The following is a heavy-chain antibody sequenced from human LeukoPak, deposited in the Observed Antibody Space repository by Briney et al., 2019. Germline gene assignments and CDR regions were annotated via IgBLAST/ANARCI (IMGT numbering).Heavy chain of an antibody. V-gene: IGHV3-7*01. CDR2: IKQDGSEK. D-gene: IGHD3-3*01. Sequence: GGSLRLSCAVSGFTFSSYWMSWVRQAPGKGLEWVANIKQDGSEKYYVDSVKGRFTISRDNAKNSLYLQMNSLRAEDTAVYYCARRGYDFWSGYYPNYYYYYYMDVWGQGTLVTVSS. CDR1: GFTFSSYW. CDR3: ARRGYDFWSGYYPNYYYYYYMDV. J-gene: IGHJ6*03.